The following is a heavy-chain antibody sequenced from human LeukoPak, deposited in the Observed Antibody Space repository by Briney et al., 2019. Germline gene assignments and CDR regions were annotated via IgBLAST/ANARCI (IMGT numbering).Heavy chain of an antibody. D-gene: IGHD3-22*01. Sequence: PGGSLRLSCAASGFTFDDYAMPWVRQAPGKGLEWVSGISWNSGSIGYADSVKGRFTISRDNAKNSLYLQMNSLRAEDTALYYCAKRGVVIRVILVGFHKEAYYFDSWGQGALVTVSS. CDR2: ISWNSGSI. V-gene: IGHV3-9*01. J-gene: IGHJ4*02. CDR3: AKRGVVIRVILVGFHKEAYYFDS. CDR1: GFTFDDYA.